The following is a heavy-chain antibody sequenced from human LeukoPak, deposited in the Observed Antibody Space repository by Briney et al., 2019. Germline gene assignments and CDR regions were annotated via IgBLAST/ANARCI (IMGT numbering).Heavy chain of an antibody. CDR3: ARGRGSGHKENWFDP. Sequence: ASVKVSCKASGYTFTTYDMNWVRQATGQGLEWMGWMSPNSGNTGYTQKFQGRVTMTRNTSISTAYMELSSLRSEDTAVYYCARGRGSGHKENWFDPWGQGTLVTVSS. CDR1: GYTFTTYD. D-gene: IGHD6-19*01. J-gene: IGHJ5*02. V-gene: IGHV1-8*01. CDR2: MSPNSGNT.